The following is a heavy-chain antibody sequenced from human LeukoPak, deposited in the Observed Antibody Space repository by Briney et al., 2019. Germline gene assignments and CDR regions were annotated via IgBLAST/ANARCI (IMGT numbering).Heavy chain of an antibody. J-gene: IGHJ6*03. CDR1: GGTFISYA. CDR2: IIPIFGTA. Sequence: SVKVSCKASGGTFISYAISWVRQAPGQGLEWMGGIIPIFGTANYAQKFQGRVTITADKSTSTAYMELSSLRSEDTAVYYCARGGSSWYRFYYYYYMDVWGKGTTVTVSS. D-gene: IGHD6-13*01. V-gene: IGHV1-69*06. CDR3: ARGGSSWYRFYYYYYMDV.